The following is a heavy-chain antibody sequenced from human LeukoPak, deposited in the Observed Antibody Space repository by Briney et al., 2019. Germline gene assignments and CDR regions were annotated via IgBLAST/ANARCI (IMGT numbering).Heavy chain of an antibody. CDR2: IYSSGST. CDR3: ARHDGGYGDYFDY. J-gene: IGHJ4*02. D-gene: IGHD4-17*01. CDR1: GGSTSSYY. V-gene: IGHV4-59*08. Sequence: SETLSLTCTVSGGSTSSYYRSWIRQPPGKGLEWIGYIYSSGSTNYNPSLKSRVSISVDTSQNQFCLKLSSVTAADTAVYYCARHDGGYGDYFDYWGPGTLVTVSS.